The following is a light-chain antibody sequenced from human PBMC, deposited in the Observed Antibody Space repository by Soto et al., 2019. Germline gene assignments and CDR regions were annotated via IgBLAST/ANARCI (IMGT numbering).Light chain of an antibody. Sequence: DIVMTQSPLSLPVTPGEPASISCRSSQSLLHTNRNNDLDWYLQKPGQSPHLLIYLGSNRASGVPDRFSASGSGTDFTLKISRMEAEDVGVYFYCMQALQTPLTFGQGTKLEIK. V-gene: IGKV2-28*01. CDR3: MQALQTPLT. CDR1: QSLLHTNRNND. J-gene: IGKJ2*01. CDR2: LGS.